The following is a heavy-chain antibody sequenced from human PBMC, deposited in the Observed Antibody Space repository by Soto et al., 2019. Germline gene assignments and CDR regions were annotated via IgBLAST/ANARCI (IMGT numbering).Heavy chain of an antibody. CDR2: IYYDGSNK. D-gene: IGHD4-17*01. J-gene: IGHJ4*02. CDR1: GFAFSAYG. Sequence: VQLVESGGGVVQPGRSLRLSRAASGFAFSAYGMHWVRQAPGKGLEWVAMIYYDGSNKYYADSVKGRFTISRDNSKNTLYLPMSSLRAEDTALYYCARVGGTVTSDYWGQGTLVTVSS. CDR3: ARVGGTVTSDY. V-gene: IGHV3-33*01.